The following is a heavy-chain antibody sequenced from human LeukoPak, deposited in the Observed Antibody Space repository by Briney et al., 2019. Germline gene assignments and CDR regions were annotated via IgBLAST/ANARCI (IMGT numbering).Heavy chain of an antibody. D-gene: IGHD3-10*01. CDR2: INHSGST. CDR3: ARDEAHTNTYYYGSGSYYARLDI. Sequence: PSETLSLTCAVYGGSFSGYYWSWIRQPPEKGLEWIGEINHSGSTNYNPSLKSRVTISVDTSKNQFSLKLSSVTAADTAVYYCARDEAHTNTYYYGSGSYYARLDIWGQGTMVTVSS. CDR1: GGSFSGYY. J-gene: IGHJ3*02. V-gene: IGHV4-34*01.